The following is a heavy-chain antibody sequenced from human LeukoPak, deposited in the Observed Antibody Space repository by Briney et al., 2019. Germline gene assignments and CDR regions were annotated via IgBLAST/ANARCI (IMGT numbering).Heavy chain of an antibody. V-gene: IGHV1-8*01. CDR3: ARGYYYDSSGYYLFDY. CDR2: MNPNSGNT. Sequence: ASVKVSCKASGYTFTSCDINWVRQATGQGLEWMGWMNPNSGNTGYAQKFQGRVTMTRNTSISTAYMELSSLRSEDTAVYYCARGYYYDSSGYYLFDYWGQGTLVTVSS. CDR1: GYTFTSCD. J-gene: IGHJ4*02. D-gene: IGHD3-22*01.